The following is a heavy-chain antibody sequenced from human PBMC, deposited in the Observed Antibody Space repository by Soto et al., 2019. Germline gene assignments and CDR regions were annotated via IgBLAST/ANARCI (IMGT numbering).Heavy chain of an antibody. CDR1: GASITYGAYS. V-gene: IGHV4-30-2*01. CDR2: INHLETT. D-gene: IGHD3-10*01. Sequence: QLQLHMSGSGLVKPSQTLSLTCTVSGASITYGAYSWSWIRQTPGKGLEWIGYINHLETTFYNPSFESRLTLSIDRTKNLFSLNLKSMSAADRAVYFCARGGGFDSFDYWGQGILVTVSS. CDR3: ARGGGFDSFDY. J-gene: IGHJ4*02.